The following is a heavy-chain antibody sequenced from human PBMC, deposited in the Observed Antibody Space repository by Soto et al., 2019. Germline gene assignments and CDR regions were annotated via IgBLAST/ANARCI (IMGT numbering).Heavy chain of an antibody. Sequence: SEKASCKASGGTFSSYAISWVRQAPGQELEWMGGAIPIFGTANYAQKFQARDTITADESASTASMELSSLRSEDTAVYYCARATRYSSSSQYYYYDMEVWDQGTTDTVSS. CDR3: ARATRYSSSSQYYYYDMEV. J-gene: IGHJ6*02. CDR2: AIPIFGTA. D-gene: IGHD6-6*01. CDR1: GGTFSSYA. V-gene: IGHV1-69*13.